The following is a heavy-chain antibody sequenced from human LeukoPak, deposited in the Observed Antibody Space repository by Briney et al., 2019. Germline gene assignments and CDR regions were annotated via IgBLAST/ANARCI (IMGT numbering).Heavy chain of an antibody. V-gene: IGHV1-46*01. J-gene: IGHJ4*02. CDR3: ARDRGKRWLQPYYFDY. CDR2: INPSGGST. CDR1: GYTFTSYY. Sequence: ASVKVSCKASGYTFTSYYMHWVRQAPGQGLEWMGIINPSGGSTSYAQKFQGRVTMTRDMSTSTVYMELSSLRSEDTAVYYCARDRGKRWLQPYYFDYWGQGTLVTVSS. D-gene: IGHD5-24*01.